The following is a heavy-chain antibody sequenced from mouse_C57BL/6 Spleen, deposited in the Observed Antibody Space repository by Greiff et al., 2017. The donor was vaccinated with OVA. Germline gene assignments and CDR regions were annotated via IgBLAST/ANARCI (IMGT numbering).Heavy chain of an antibody. CDR2: INPNNGGT. Sequence: EVKLMESGPELVKPGASVKMSCKASGYTFTDYNMHWVKQSHGKSLEWIGYINPNNGGTSYNQKFKGKATLTVNKSSSTAYMELRSLTSEDSAVYYCARDYYGRFDYWGQGTTLTVSS. CDR1: GYTFTDYN. V-gene: IGHV1-22*01. J-gene: IGHJ2*01. CDR3: ARDYYGRFDY. D-gene: IGHD1-1*01.